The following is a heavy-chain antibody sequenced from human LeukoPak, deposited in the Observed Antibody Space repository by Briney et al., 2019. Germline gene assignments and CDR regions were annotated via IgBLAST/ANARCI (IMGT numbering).Heavy chain of an antibody. D-gene: IGHD6-6*01. V-gene: IGHV1-2*06. Sequence: ASVKVSCKASGYTFTGYYMHWVRQAPGQGLEWMGRINPSSGGTNYAQKFQGRVTMTRDTSISTAYMELSRLRSDDTAVYYCARESIAARYFDYWGQGTLVTVSS. CDR3: ARESIAARYFDY. J-gene: IGHJ4*02. CDR2: INPSSGGT. CDR1: GYTFTGYY.